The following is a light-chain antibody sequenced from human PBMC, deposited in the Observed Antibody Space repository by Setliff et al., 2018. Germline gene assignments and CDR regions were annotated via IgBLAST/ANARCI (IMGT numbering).Light chain of an antibody. J-gene: IGLJ3*02. CDR1: TGPVTSGHY. Sequence: QAVVTQEPSLTVSPGGTVTLTCASSTGPVTSGHYPYWFQQKPGQAPRTLIYDTNIHLSSTPARFSGSLLGGKAALTLSDAQPEDEADYFCSFACNSHGVFGGGTKVTVL. CDR2: DTN. V-gene: IGLV7-46*01. CDR3: SFACNSHGV.